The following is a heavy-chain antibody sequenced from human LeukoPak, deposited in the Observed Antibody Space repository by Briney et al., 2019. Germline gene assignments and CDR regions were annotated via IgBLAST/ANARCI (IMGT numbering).Heavy chain of an antibody. CDR1: GGTFSRYA. V-gene: IGHV1-69*05. J-gene: IGHJ4*02. CDR3: AFSTVKSQPPDYLDY. D-gene: IGHD4-11*01. Sequence: SVKVSCKASGGTFSRYAISWVRQAPGQGLEWMGGIIPIFGTANYAQKFQGRVTITTDESTSTAYMELSSLRSEDTAVYYCAFSTVKSQPPDYLDYWGQGTLVTVSS. CDR2: IIPIFGTA.